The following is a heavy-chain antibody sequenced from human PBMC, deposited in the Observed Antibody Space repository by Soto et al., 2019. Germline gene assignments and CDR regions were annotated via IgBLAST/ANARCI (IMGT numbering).Heavy chain of an antibody. CDR1: GGSFSGDY. CDR2: INHSGST. CDR3: SSRGQWLQSTDP. V-gene: IGHV4-34*01. J-gene: IGHJ5*02. D-gene: IGHD5-12*01. Sequence: PSETLSLSCAVSGGSFSGDYWSWVRQPPGPGLEGIGEINHSGSTNYNPSLKSRGTISVDTPKNQSSLKLSSVTAADTAVYYLSSRGQWLQSTDPWGQGTRVTVS.